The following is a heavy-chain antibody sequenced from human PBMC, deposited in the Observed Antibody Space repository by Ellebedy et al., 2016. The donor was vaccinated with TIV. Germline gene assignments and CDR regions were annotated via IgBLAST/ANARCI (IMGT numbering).Heavy chain of an antibody. CDR2: IYYSGST. CDR3: ARIFRPYDSSGYYYFDY. Sequence: SETLSLXXTVSGGSISSGGYYWSWIRQHPGKGLEWIGYIYYSGSTYYNPSLKSRVTISVDTSKNQFSLKLSSVTAADTAVYYCARIFRPYDSSGYYYFDYWGQGTLVTVSS. V-gene: IGHV4-31*03. D-gene: IGHD3-22*01. CDR1: GGSISSGGYY. J-gene: IGHJ4*02.